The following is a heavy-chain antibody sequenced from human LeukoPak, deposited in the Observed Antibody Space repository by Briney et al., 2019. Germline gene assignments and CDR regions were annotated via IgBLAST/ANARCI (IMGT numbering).Heavy chain of an antibody. V-gene: IGHV1-8*01. J-gene: IGHJ6*03. CDR1: GYTFTSYD. CDR2: MNPNSGNT. Sequence: ASVKVSCKASGYTFTSYDINWVRQATGQGLEWMGWMNPNSGNTGYAQKFQGRVTMTRNTSISTAYMELSRLRSDDTAVYYCARAGDYSNYAYYYYYYMDVWGKGTTVTVSS. CDR3: ARAGDYSNYAYYYYYYMDV. D-gene: IGHD4-11*01.